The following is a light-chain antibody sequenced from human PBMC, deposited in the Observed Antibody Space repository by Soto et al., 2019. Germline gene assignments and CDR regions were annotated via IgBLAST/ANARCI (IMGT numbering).Light chain of an antibody. CDR3: QQYDAFSRT. Sequence: DIQMTQSPSTLSASVGDRVSISCRASQSVSVWVAWYQQKPGPAPKLLIYDAFTVYTGVPSRFSGSGSGTEFTLTISSLQPEDFATYYCQQYDAFSRTFGQGTKVEVK. V-gene: IGKV1-5*01. CDR2: DAF. CDR1: QSVSVW. J-gene: IGKJ1*01.